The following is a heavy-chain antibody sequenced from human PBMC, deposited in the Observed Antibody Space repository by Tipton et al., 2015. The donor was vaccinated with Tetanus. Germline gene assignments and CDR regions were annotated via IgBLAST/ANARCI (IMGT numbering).Heavy chain of an antibody. D-gene: IGHD3-10*01. CDR1: GFTFGSSA. J-gene: IGHJ4*02. CDR3: ARGGHFSPFTY. V-gene: IGHV3-23*01. CDR2: ISGNGDDP. Sequence: GSLRLSCAGSGFTFGSSAMTWARQAPGKGLEWVSTISGNGDDPFYADSVKGRFTISRDNSKNTVSLQMNSLSAEDTAMYYCARGGHFSPFTYWGQGVLVTVSS.